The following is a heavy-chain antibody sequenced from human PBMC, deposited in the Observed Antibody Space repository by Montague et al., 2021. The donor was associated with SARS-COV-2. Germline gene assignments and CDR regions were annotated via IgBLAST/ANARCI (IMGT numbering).Heavy chain of an antibody. CDR1: GGSISSYY. V-gene: IGHV4-59*08. CDR2: IYYSGST. D-gene: IGHD3-3*01. Sequence: SETLSPTCTVAGGSISSYYWSWIRQPPGKGLERIGYIYYSGSTNYNPSLKSGVTISVDTSKNQFSLKLSSVTAADTAVYYCARQRRYQLPITIFGVVMADTLDIWGQGTMVTVSS. CDR3: ARQRRYQLPITIFGVVMADTLDI. J-gene: IGHJ3*02.